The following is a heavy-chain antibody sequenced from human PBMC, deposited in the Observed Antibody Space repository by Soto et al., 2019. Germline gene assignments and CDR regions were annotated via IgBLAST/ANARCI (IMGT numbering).Heavy chain of an antibody. Sequence: EVQLLESGGGLVQPGGSLRLSCAASGFTFSSYAMSWVRQAPGKGLEWVSAISGSGGSTYYADSVKGRFTISRDNSKNTLYRQMNSLRAEDTAVYYCAKEGGYDFWSGTHDAFDIWGQGTMVTVSS. CDR2: ISGSGGST. CDR3: AKEGGYDFWSGTHDAFDI. J-gene: IGHJ3*02. CDR1: GFTFSSYA. D-gene: IGHD3-3*01. V-gene: IGHV3-23*01.